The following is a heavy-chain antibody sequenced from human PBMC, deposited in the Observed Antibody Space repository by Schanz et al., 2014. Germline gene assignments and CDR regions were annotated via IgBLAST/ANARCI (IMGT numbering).Heavy chain of an antibody. V-gene: IGHV3-20*04. CDR3: ARWFLIRGVILDS. D-gene: IGHD3-10*01. CDR2: INWSDGGST. J-gene: IGHJ4*02. CDR1: GFTFENYA. Sequence: EVQLVESGGGVVRPGGSLRLSCAASGFTFENYALTWVRQVPGKGLEWVSRINWSDGGSTGYADSVRGRFTISRDNAKNSLYLEMNSLRVEDTAFYYCARWFLIRGVILDSWGQGTLVTVSS.